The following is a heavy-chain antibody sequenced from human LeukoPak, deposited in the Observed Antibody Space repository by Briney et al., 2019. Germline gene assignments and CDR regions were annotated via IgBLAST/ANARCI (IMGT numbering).Heavy chain of an antibody. CDR2: IYYSGNT. CDR1: GGSISSTTHY. D-gene: IGHD2-15*01. Sequence: SETLSLTCTVSGGSISSTTHYWGWIRQPPGKGLEWIGSIYYSGNTDYNPSLKSRVTISVDTSKNQFSLKLNSVTAADTAVYYCARHPKGYFSRFDPWGQGTPVTVSS. V-gene: IGHV4-39*01. CDR3: ARHPKGYFSRFDP. J-gene: IGHJ5*02.